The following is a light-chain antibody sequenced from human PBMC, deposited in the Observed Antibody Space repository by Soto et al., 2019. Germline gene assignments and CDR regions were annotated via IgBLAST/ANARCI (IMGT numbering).Light chain of an antibody. Sequence: EIVMTQSPATLSVSPGERATLSCRASQSVSSNLAWYQQKPGQAPRLLIYGASTRATGIPARFSGSGSGTKFTLTISSLPSEDFAVYYCQQYNNWPTFGQGTKV. CDR2: GAS. CDR1: QSVSSN. V-gene: IGKV3-15*01. CDR3: QQYNNWPT. J-gene: IGKJ1*01.